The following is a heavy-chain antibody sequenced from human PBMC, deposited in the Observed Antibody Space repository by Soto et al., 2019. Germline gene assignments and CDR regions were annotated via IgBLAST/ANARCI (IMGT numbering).Heavy chain of an antibody. CDR2: IYSGGST. CDR3: ARSYDSSGYPDAFHI. Sequence: GGSLRLSCAASGFTVSSNYMSWVRQAPGKGLEWVSVIYSGGSTYYADSVKGRFTISRDNSKNTLYLQMNSLRAEDTAVYYCARSYDSSGYPDAFHIWGQGTMVTVSS. V-gene: IGHV3-66*01. CDR1: GFTVSSNY. D-gene: IGHD3-22*01. J-gene: IGHJ3*02.